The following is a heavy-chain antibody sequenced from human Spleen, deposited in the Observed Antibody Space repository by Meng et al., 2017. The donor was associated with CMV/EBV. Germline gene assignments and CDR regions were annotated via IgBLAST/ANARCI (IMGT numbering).Heavy chain of an antibody. CDR2: INSDGSNT. CDR1: GFSFSRYW. Sequence: GESLKISCAASGFSFSRYWMHWVRQAPGKGLVWVSRINSDGSNTDYADSVKGRFTISRDNSKNSLYLQMNSLRTEDTALYYCAKDTEAVYDFWSGSHIFDYWGQGTLVTVS. J-gene: IGHJ4*02. V-gene: IGHV3-74*01. CDR3: AKDTEAVYDFWSGSHIFDY. D-gene: IGHD3-3*01.